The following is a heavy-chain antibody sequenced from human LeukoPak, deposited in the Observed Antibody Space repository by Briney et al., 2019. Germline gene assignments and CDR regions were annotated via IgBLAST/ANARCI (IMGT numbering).Heavy chain of an antibody. D-gene: IGHD2-2*01. J-gene: IGHJ3*02. CDR1: GFTFSSYW. V-gene: IGHV3-7*01. Sequence: GGSLRLSCAASGFTFSSYWMSWVRQAPGKGLEWVANIKQDGSEKYYVDSVKGRFTISRDNAKNSLYLQMNSLRAEDTAVYYCARVEYQLPRGAFDIWGQGTMVTVSS. CDR3: ARVEYQLPRGAFDI. CDR2: IKQDGSEK.